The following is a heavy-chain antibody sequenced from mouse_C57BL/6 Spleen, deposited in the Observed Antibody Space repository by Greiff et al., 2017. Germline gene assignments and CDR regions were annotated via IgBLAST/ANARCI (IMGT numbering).Heavy chain of an antibody. CDR3: ARDVHEDWFAF. CDR1: GYTFTSYG. Sequence: EVQRVESGAELVRPGSSVKMSCKTSGYTFTSYGINWVKQRPGQGLEWIGDIYIGNGYTEYTEKFKGKATLTSDTSSSTAYMQLSSLTSEYSAIXFCARDVHEDWFAFWGQGTLVNVSA. J-gene: IGHJ3*01. V-gene: IGHV1-58*01. CDR2: IYIGNGYT.